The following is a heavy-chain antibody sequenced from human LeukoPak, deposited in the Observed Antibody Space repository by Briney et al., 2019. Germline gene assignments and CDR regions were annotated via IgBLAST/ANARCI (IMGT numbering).Heavy chain of an antibody. D-gene: IGHD6-19*01. CDR1: GGSISSGGYS. CDR3: ARHPACSSGTCTFRGFDY. J-gene: IGHJ4*02. V-gene: IGHV4-30-2*01. CDR2: IYHTGSP. Sequence: SHTLSLTCALSGGSISSGGYSWSWIRQPPGKGVEWFGSIYHTGSPYYNPSLQSQVTISVDRSNNQLSLKPSPVTAAHTAVCYCARHPACSSGTCTFRGFDYRGQGTLVTVSS.